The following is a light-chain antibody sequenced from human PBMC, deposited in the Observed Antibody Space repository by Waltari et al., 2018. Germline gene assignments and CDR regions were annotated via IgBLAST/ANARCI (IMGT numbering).Light chain of an antibody. V-gene: IGKV3-20*01. CDR2: GAS. CDR1: ESVSRA. Sequence: EIALTQSPGTLSLSVGERATASCRASESVSRALAWYQQKPGQAPRLLIYGASTRATGLPDRFSGSGSGTDFSLTISRLEPDDFAVYYCQHYLRLPVTFGQGTTVEI. J-gene: IGKJ1*01. CDR3: QHYLRLPVT.